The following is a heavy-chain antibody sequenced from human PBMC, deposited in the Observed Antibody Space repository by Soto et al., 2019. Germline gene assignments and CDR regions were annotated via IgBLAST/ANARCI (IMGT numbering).Heavy chain of an antibody. D-gene: IGHD2-15*01. Sequence: PGGSLRLSCAASGFTVSNSYMNWVRQAPGKGLEWISVIYSGGNTYYADSVKGRFTISRDDSKNTLYLQMNSLRAEDTAVYHCATCSGPYCYNNEWGQGTLVTGSS. CDR1: GFTVSNSY. J-gene: IGHJ4*02. V-gene: IGHV3-66*01. CDR2: IYSGGNT. CDR3: ATCSGPYCYNNE.